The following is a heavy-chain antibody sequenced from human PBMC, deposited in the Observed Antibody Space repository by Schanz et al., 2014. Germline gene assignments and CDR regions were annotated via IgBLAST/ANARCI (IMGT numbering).Heavy chain of an antibody. V-gene: IGHV3-30-3*01. D-gene: IGHD3-9*01. J-gene: IGHJ4*02. Sequence: QVQLVESGGGVVQPGRSLRLSCAASGFTFSSYAMHWVRQAPGKGLEWVAVISYDGRNKYYADSVKDRFTVSRDNSKNTLYLQMNSLRAEDTAVYYCAKQIHYDILTVTRNWGQGTLVTVSS. CDR3: AKQIHYDILTVTRN. CDR1: GFTFSSYA. CDR2: ISYDGRNK.